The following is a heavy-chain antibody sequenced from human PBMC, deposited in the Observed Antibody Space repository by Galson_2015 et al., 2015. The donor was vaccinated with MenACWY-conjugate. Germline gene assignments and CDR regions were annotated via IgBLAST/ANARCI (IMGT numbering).Heavy chain of an antibody. CDR1: GFTFSDHY. V-gene: IGHV3-72*01. D-gene: IGHD5-18*01. CDR2: TKNKGNSDIT. CDR3: ARDSHTAMDI. J-gene: IGHJ3*02. Sequence: SLRLSCAASGFTFSDHYMDWVRQAPGKGLEWVGRTKNKGNSDITDYAASVKGRFTSSRDDSKNSLYLQMNSLKTEDTAVYYCARDSHTAMDIWGQGTKVTVSS.